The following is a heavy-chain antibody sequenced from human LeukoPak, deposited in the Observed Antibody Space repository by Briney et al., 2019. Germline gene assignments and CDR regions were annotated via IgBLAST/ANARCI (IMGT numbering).Heavy chain of an antibody. CDR1: GFTFSKYG. CDR3: ARSGIQSGYCSSTSCYTGY. J-gene: IGHJ4*02. Sequence: PGGSLRLSCAASGFTFSKYGIHWVRQAPGKGLEWLAFIRYDGKTKYYADSVKGRFTISRDNSKNTLYLQMNSLRAGDTAVYYCARSGIQSGYCSSTSCYTGYWGQGTLVTVSS. D-gene: IGHD2-2*02. CDR2: IRYDGKTK. V-gene: IGHV3-30*02.